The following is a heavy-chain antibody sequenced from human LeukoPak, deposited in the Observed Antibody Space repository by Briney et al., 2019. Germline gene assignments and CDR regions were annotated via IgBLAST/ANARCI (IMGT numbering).Heavy chain of an antibody. D-gene: IGHD5-24*01. CDR3: ARLLGDSTIYDL. J-gene: IGHJ5*02. Sequence: GGSLRLSCAASGFTFSGYSMNWVRQAPGKGLEWISYMGSSGKTIYYADSVKGRFTISRDNAKNSLSLQMNSLRDEDTAMYYCARLLGDSTIYDLWGQGTLVTVSS. CDR2: MGSSGKTI. V-gene: IGHV3-48*02. CDR1: GFTFSGYS.